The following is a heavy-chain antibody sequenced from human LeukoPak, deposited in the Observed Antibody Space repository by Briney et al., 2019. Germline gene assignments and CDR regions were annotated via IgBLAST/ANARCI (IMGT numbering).Heavy chain of an antibody. J-gene: IGHJ2*01. V-gene: IGHV4-4*09. CDR3: ARGNWYFDL. CDR2: IYTSGST. CDR1: GGSISSYY. Sequence: PSETLSLTCTVSGGSISSYYWSWIRQPPGKGLEWIGYIYTSGSTNYNPSLKSRVTISVDTSKNQFSLKLSSVTAADTAVCYCARGNWYFDLWGRGTLVTVSS.